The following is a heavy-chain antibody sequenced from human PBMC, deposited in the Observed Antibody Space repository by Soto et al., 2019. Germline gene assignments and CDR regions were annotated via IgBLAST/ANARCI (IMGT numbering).Heavy chain of an antibody. CDR1: GYTFTGYC. CDR2: VNPISGDT. Sequence: QIQLVQSGAEVKKPGASVKVSCRASGYTFTGYCLHWVRQAPGQGLEWMGWVNPISGDTNYAQKFQDRVIMTRDRSITTVHMELSRLRSDDTAVYYCAREEGFRITMDRGRWFDPWGQGTLVTVSS. J-gene: IGHJ5*02. V-gene: IGHV1-2*02. CDR3: AREEGFRITMDRGRWFDP. D-gene: IGHD3-10*01.